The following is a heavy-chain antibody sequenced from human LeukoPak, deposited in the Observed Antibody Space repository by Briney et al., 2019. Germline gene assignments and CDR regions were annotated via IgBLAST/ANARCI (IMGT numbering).Heavy chain of an antibody. CDR2: ISSDGVNH. Sequence: GGSLRLSCAASGFTFSSYAMHWVRQAPGKGLEWVAVISSDGVNHYYADSVRGRFTISRDNSKNTLYLQMYSLRAEDTAVYYCARDPMADLDHWGQGTLVTVSS. CDR1: GFTFSSYA. J-gene: IGHJ4*02. CDR3: ARDPMADLDH. V-gene: IGHV3-30-3*01. D-gene: IGHD2-8*01.